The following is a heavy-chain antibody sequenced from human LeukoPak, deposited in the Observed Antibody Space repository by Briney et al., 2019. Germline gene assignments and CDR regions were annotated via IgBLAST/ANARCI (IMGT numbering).Heavy chain of an antibody. V-gene: IGHV3-66*02. Sequence: GGSLRLSCAASGINVSSNYMTWLRQAPGKGLEWVSLIYGGDAAYYAESVRGRFMISRDNLKNTLFLRMNSLRVEDTAVYYCVTSTGQQFIPYDYWGQGTHVTVSS. CDR2: IYGGDAA. CDR3: VTSTGQQFIPYDY. D-gene: IGHD6-13*01. J-gene: IGHJ4*02. CDR1: GINVSSNY.